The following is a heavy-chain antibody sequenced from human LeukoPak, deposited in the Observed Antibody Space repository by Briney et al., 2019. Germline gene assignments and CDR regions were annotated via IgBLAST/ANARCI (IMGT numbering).Heavy chain of an antibody. Sequence: ASVKVSCKVSGYTLTELSMHWVRQAPGKGLEWMGGFDPEDGETIYAQKFQGRVTMTEDTSTDTAYMELSSLRSEDTAVYYCATALYYYGSSGYYYDYWGQGTLVTVSS. D-gene: IGHD3-22*01. CDR1: GYTLTELS. CDR2: FDPEDGET. J-gene: IGHJ4*02. CDR3: ATALYYYGSSGYYYDY. V-gene: IGHV1-24*01.